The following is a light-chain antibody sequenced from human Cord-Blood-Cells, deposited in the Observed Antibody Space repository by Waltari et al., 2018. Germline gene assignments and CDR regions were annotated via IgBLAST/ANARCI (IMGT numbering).Light chain of an antibody. V-gene: IGKV3-11*01. CDR1: QSVSSY. J-gene: IGKJ5*01. Sequence: EIVLTHSPATLSLSPGERATLSCRASQSVSSYLAWYQQKPGQAPRTLIYDASNRATGIPARFSGSGSGTDFTLTISSLEPEDFAVYYCQQRSNWQITFGQGTRLEIK. CDR2: DAS. CDR3: QQRSNWQIT.